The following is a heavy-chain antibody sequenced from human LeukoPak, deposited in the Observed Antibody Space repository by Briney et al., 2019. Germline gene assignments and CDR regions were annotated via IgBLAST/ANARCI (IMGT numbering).Heavy chain of an antibody. CDR2: IWYDGSNK. V-gene: IGHV3-33*01. Sequence: TGRSLRLSCAASGFTFSSYGMHWVRQAPGKGLEWVAVIWYDGSNKYYADSVKGRFTISRDNSKNTLYLQMNSLRAEDTAVYYCATEYYNTFDYWGQGTLVTVSS. J-gene: IGHJ4*02. CDR1: GFTFSSYG. CDR3: ATEYYNTFDY. D-gene: IGHD2/OR15-2a*01.